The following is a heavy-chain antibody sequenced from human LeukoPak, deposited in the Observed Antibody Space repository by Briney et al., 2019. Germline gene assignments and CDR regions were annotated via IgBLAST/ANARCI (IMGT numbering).Heavy chain of an antibody. J-gene: IGHJ4*02. CDR2: ISGSGGST. Sequence: GGSLRLSCAASGFTFSSYAMSWVRQAPGKGLEWVSAISGSGGSTYYADSVKGRFTISRDNSKNTLYLQMNSLRAEDTAVYYCAKGPSSRGSSSQLDYWGQGVMVTVSS. CDR3: AKGPSSRGSSSQLDY. V-gene: IGHV3-23*01. CDR1: GFTFSSYA. D-gene: IGHD6-6*01.